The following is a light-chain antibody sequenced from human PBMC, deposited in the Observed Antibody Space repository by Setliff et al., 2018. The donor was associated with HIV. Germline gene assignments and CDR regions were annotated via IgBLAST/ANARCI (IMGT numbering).Light chain of an antibody. V-gene: IGLV1-44*01. Sequence: QSVLTQSPPASGTPGQRVNIACSGSSSNIGSNKVSWYQQQVPGTAPKLLIYSYNQRPSGVPGRFSGSKSGTSASLAISGLQSEDEADYYCAAWDDSLNGYVFGPGTKGTVL. CDR2: SYN. CDR1: SSNIGSNK. J-gene: IGLJ1*01. CDR3: AAWDDSLNGYV.